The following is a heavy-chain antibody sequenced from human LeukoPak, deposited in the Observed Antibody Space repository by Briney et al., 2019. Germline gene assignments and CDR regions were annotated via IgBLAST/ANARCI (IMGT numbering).Heavy chain of an antibody. CDR2: IYYSGST. V-gene: IGHV4-59*01. Sequence: SETLSLTCTVSGGSISSYYGSWIRQPPGKGLEWTGYIYYSGSTNYNPSLKSRVTISVDTSKNQFSLKLSSVTAADTAVYYCARAYSGSYLGSTTRSPMDVWGKGTTVTVSS. D-gene: IGHD1-26*01. CDR3: ARAYSGSYLGSTTRSPMDV. J-gene: IGHJ6*03. CDR1: GGSISSYY.